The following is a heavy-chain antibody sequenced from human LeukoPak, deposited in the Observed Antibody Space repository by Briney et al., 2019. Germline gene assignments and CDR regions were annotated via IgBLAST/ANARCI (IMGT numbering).Heavy chain of an antibody. CDR2: IYYSGST. D-gene: IGHD3-22*01. J-gene: IGHJ4*02. CDR3: ARGRDSRGYQFMGFDS. V-gene: IGHV4-59*08. Sequence: PSETLSLTCTVSGGSISSYYWSWIRQPPGKGLEWIGYIYYSGSTNYNPSLKSRVTISVDTSKNQFSLRLTSVTAADTAVYYCARGRDSRGYQFMGFDSWGQGTLVTVSS. CDR1: GGSISSYY.